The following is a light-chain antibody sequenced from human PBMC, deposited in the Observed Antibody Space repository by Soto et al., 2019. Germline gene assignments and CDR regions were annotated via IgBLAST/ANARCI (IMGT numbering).Light chain of an antibody. J-gene: IGKJ4*01. CDR3: QQYGSSPPLT. CDR2: GAS. CDR1: QSVSSSY. Sequence: IVLPQSPETLSLSPGERATLSCRASQSVSSSYLAWYQQKPGQAPRLLIYGASSRATGIPDRFSGSGSGTDFTLTISRLEPEDFAVYYCQQYGSSPPLTCGGGTRWIS. V-gene: IGKV3-20*01.